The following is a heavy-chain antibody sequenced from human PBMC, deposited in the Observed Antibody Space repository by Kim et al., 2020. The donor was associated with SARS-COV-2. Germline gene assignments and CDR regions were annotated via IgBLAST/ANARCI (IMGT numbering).Heavy chain of an antibody. CDR3: ARSYGSDNYYYYGMDV. J-gene: IGHJ6*02. D-gene: IGHD3-10*01. Sequence: LKSRVTISVDTSKNQFSLKLSSVTAADTAVYYCARSYGSDNYYYYGMDVWGQGTTVTVSS. V-gene: IGHV4-30-2*04.